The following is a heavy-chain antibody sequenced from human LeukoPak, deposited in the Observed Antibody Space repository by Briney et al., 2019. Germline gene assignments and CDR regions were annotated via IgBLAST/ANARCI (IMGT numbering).Heavy chain of an antibody. CDR3: ARLSGRDFDF. D-gene: IGHD1-26*01. J-gene: IGHJ4*02. Sequence: GESLKISCKIGGYGFTTYWIGWVRLMSGEGLEWMGIIYPGDSETRYSPSFQGQVTMSVDKSINTAYLQWSSLKSSDTAMYYCARLSGRDFDFWGQGTLVTVSS. V-gene: IGHV5-51*01. CDR1: GYGFTTYW. CDR2: IYPGDSET.